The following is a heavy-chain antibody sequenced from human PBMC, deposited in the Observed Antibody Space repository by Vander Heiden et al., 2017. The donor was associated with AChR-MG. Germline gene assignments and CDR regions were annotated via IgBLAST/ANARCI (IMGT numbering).Heavy chain of an antibody. CDR2: IYYSGST. J-gene: IGHJ4*02. CDR1: GGSISSSRYY. V-gene: IGHV4-39*01. Sequence: QLQLQESGPGLVKPSETLSLTCTVSGGSISSSRYYWGWIRQPPGKGLEWIGSIYYSGSTYYNPSLKSRVTISVDTSKNQFSLKLSSVTAADTAVYYCARRVLYYFDYWGQGTLVTVSS. CDR3: ARRVLYYFDY.